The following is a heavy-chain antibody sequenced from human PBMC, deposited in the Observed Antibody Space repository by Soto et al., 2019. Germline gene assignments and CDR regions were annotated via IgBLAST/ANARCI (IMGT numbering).Heavy chain of an antibody. D-gene: IGHD3-22*01. CDR3: AREQRDYDSSGSYFDY. J-gene: IGHJ4*02. Sequence: SVKVSCKASVGTFSSYAISWVRQAPGEGLEWMGGIIPILGIANYAQKFQGRVTIPADESTSTAYMELSSLRPEDTAVYYCAREQRDYDSSGSYFDYWGQGTLVTVSS. CDR1: VGTFSSYA. CDR2: IIPILGIA. V-gene: IGHV1-69*10.